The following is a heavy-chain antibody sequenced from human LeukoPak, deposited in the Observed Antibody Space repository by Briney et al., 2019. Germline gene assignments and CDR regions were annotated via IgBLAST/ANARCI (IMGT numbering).Heavy chain of an antibody. J-gene: IGHJ4*02. Sequence: PGGSLRLSCVGSKISFTNAWLSWVRQAPGKGLEWVGRFKSEVDGGTIDYAAPIKDRFTISRDDSRNTLYLQMNSLKIEDTAVYFCTTESGKGGYWGQGTPVTVSS. CDR3: TTESGKGGY. CDR2: FKSEVDGGTI. V-gene: IGHV3-15*01. CDR1: KISFTNAW. D-gene: IGHD4-23*01.